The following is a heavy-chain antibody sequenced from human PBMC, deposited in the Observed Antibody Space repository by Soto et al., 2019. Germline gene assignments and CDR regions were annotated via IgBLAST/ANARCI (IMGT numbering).Heavy chain of an antibody. D-gene: IGHD1-20*01. V-gene: IGHV4-39*01. CDR3: ARHEGGILHY. J-gene: IGHJ4*02. CDR2: IYYSGRP. Sequence: QPLPWGRGWSGVIYYSGRPYYTPSLKSRVTISVDTSKNQFSLKLSSVTAADTAVYDCARHEGGILHYWGQGTLVTVSS.